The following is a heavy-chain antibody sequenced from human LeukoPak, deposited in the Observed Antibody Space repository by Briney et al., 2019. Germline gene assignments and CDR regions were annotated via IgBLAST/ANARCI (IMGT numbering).Heavy chain of an antibody. J-gene: IGHJ4*02. Sequence: SETLSLTCTVSAGSISSYYWSWIRQPPGKGLEWIGYIYYSGSTNYNPSLKSRVTISVDTSKNQFSLKLSSVTAADTAVYYCARALTVTTEIDYWGQGTLVTVSS. CDR3: ARALTVTTEIDY. V-gene: IGHV4-59*01. D-gene: IGHD4-17*01. CDR1: AGSISSYY. CDR2: IYYSGST.